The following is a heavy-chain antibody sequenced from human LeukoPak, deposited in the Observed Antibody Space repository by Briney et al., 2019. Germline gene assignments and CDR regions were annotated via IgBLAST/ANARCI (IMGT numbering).Heavy chain of an antibody. CDR3: ARQVGATSPGDY. CDR1: GFTVSSNY. CDR2: IYSGGST. D-gene: IGHD1-26*01. V-gene: IGHV3-53*01. J-gene: IGHJ4*02. Sequence: GGSLRLSCAASGFTVSSNYMSWVRQAPGKGLEWVSVIYSGGSTYYADSVKGRFTISRDNSKNTLYLQMNSLRAEDTAVYYCARQVGATSPGDYWGQGTLVTVSS.